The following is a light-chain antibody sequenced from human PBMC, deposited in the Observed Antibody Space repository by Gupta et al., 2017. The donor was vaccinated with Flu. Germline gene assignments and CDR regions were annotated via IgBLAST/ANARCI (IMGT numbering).Light chain of an antibody. J-gene: IGLJ3*02. Sequence: TVTISCSGSSSNIGNNYVSWYQQFPGTAPKLLIYENDRRPSGFPDRFSGSKSGTSATLDIXGXQTGDEXDYYCGTWDSSLSTVVFGGGTKLTVL. CDR3: GTWDSSLSTVV. CDR1: SSNIGNNY. V-gene: IGLV1-51*02. CDR2: END.